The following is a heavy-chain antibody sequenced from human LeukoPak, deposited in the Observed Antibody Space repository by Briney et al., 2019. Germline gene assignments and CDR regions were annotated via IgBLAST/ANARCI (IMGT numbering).Heavy chain of an antibody. CDR2: SYISGSG. J-gene: IGHJ4*02. CDR3: ARDLALGYCSSSNCSSPLFDY. D-gene: IGHD2-2*01. Sequence: SETLSLTCTVSGGSISSYYWSWVRQPDGTGMEWVGLSYISGSGRYNHSLKRRVPVSVDTSTSQYSLKLSSVTAADTAVYYCARDLALGYCSSSNCSSPLFDYWGQGTLVTVSS. CDR1: GGSISSYY. V-gene: IGHV4-4*07.